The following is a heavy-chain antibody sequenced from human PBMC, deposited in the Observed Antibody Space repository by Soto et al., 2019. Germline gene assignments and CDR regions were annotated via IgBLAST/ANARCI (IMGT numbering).Heavy chain of an antibody. CDR1: GGTFSSYA. CDR3: ARAFGVVIIGVSGAFDI. Sequence: SVKVSCKASGGTFSSYAISWVRQAPGQGLEWMGGIIPIFGTANYAQKFQGRVTITADKSTSTAYMELSSLRSEDTAVYYCARAFGVVIIGVSGAFDIWGQGTMVTVSS. V-gene: IGHV1-69*06. D-gene: IGHD3-3*01. J-gene: IGHJ3*02. CDR2: IIPIFGTA.